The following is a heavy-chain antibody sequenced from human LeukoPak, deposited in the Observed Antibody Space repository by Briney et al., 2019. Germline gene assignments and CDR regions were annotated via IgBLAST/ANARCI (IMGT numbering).Heavy chain of an antibody. Sequence: GGSLRLSCAASGFTFSSYGMHWVRQAPGKGLEWVAVIWYGGSNKYYADSVKGRYTISRDNSKNTLYLQMNSLRAEDTAVYYCARGWFGELEPFDYWGQGTLVTVSS. D-gene: IGHD3-10*01. J-gene: IGHJ4*02. CDR3: ARGWFGELEPFDY. V-gene: IGHV3-33*08. CDR2: IWYGGSNK. CDR1: GFTFSSYG.